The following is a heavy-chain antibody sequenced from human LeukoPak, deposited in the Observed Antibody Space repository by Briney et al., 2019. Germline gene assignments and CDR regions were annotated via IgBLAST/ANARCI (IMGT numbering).Heavy chain of an antibody. CDR3: AGERITIFGAPSASFDP. Sequence: ASVKVSCKASGYTFTGYYIHWVRQAPGQGLEWMGWINPNSGGTNYAQKFQGRVTMTRDTSISTAYMDLSRLRSDDTAVYYCAGERITIFGAPSASFDPWGQGTLVTVSS. CDR1: GYTFTGYY. V-gene: IGHV1-2*02. J-gene: IGHJ5*02. CDR2: INPNSGGT. D-gene: IGHD3-3*01.